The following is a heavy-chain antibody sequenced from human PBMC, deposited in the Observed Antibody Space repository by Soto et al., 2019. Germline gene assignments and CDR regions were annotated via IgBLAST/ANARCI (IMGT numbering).Heavy chain of an antibody. CDR2: ISAYNGNT. CDR3: ARVRWNDVTSYFXY. Sequence: QVQLVQSGAEVKKXXXSVXXXXXXXXXXFTXXXISWVRQAPGQGLEWMGWISAYNGNTNYAQKLQGRVTMTTDTSTSTAYMELRSLRSDDTAVYYCARVRWNDVTSYFXYWGXGTLVTVSS. V-gene: IGHV1-18*01. CDR1: XXXFTXXX. D-gene: IGHD1-1*01. J-gene: IGHJ4*01.